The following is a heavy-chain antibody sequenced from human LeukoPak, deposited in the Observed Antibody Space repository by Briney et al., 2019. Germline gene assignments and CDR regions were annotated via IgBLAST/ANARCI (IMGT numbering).Heavy chain of an antibody. CDR3: ARNARSHCGTDACYGPYFDY. CDR1: GFLFSTSS. V-gene: IGHV3-48*01. J-gene: IGHJ4*02. Sequence: GGSLTLPCAASGFLFSTSSMSWVRQTTGKGLEWISYIRGSSTNIYYADSVKGRFTITRDNARNSLYLQLNDLRAEDTSVYYCARNARSHCGTDACYGPYFDYWGQGSLVTVSS. CDR2: IRGSSTNI. D-gene: IGHD2-2*01.